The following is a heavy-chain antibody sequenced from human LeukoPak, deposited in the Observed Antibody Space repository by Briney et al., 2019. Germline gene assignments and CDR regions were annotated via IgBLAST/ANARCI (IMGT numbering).Heavy chain of an antibody. V-gene: IGHV3-30*04. D-gene: IGHD1-26*01. CDR2: ISYDGSNK. J-gene: IGHJ4*02. CDR1: GFTFSSYA. CDR3: ARMSRGSYYERSFDY. Sequence: GGSLRLSCAASGFTFSSYAMHWVRQAPGKGLEWVAVISYDGSNKYYADSVKGRFTISRDNSKNTLYLQMNSLRAEDTAVYYCARMSRGSYYERSFDYWGQGTLVTVSS.